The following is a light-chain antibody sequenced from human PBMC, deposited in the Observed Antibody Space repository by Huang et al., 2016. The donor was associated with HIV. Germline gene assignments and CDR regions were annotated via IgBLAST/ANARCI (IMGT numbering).Light chain of an antibody. V-gene: IGKV2-30*01. Sequence: DVVMTQLLLSLPVALGQPASIFCKSSQSLVSSDGNTYLNWLQQRPDQPPRRLIYQVSNRDTGVPGRFGGSGSGTHFALRINRVEAEDVAIYYCMQGTHWPGTFGQGTKMEI. CDR2: QVS. CDR1: QSLVSSDGNTY. J-gene: IGKJ1*01. CDR3: MQGTHWPGT.